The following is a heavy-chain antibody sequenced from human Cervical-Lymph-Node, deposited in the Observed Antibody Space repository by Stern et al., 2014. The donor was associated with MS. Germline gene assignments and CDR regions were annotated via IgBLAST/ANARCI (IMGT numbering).Heavy chain of an antibody. CDR3: ARRGMDV. J-gene: IGHJ6*02. V-gene: IGHV5-51*01. CDR1: GYRFNIYW. CDR2: IYPEYSDT. Sequence: DVQLVESGAEVKKPGESLTISCKGFGYRFNIYWIAWVRQRPGKVLDLMGIIYPEYSDTGYRPSFQGQVTFSVDKSISTAYLQWSSLKPSDTATYFCARRGMDVWGQGTSVTVSS.